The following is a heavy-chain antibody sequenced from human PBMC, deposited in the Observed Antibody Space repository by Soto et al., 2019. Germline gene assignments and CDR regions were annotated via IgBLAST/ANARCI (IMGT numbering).Heavy chain of an antibody. CDR3: ARDQWSEPGIAVAGTPSL. D-gene: IGHD6-19*01. CDR2: ISAYNGNT. CDR1: GYTFTSYG. Sequence: QVQLVQSGAEVKKPGASVKVSCKASGYTFTSYGISWVRQAPGQGLEWMGWISAYNGNTNYAQKLQGRVTMTTDISTSTAYMELRSLRSDDTAVYYCARDQWSEPGIAVAGTPSLWGQGTLVTVSS. J-gene: IGHJ4*02. V-gene: IGHV1-18*01.